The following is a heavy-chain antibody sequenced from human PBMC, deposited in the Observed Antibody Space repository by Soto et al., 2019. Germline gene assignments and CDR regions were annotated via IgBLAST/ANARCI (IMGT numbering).Heavy chain of an antibody. D-gene: IGHD3-10*01. CDR3: ARDAWGGP. Sequence: QVQLVQSGGGLVRPGGSLTLSCAASGFHFNDYYMSWIRQAPGKGLGWVADINSSGTTTHYVDSVNGRFTISRDNTKKSLYLHMSSLRVDDTATYYCARDAWGGPSGQGTLVTVSS. CDR1: GFHFNDYY. V-gene: IGHV3-11*01. CDR2: INSSGTTT. J-gene: IGHJ5*02.